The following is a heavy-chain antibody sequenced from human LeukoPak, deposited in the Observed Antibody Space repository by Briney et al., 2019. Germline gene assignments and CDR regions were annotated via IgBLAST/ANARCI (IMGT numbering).Heavy chain of an antibody. V-gene: IGHV3-23*01. D-gene: IGHD2-8*01. CDR3: AKRCTNGVCYRGFDY. CDR2: ISGSGGSA. Sequence: GGSLRLSCAASGFTFSSYAMSWVRQAPGKGLEWVSAISGSGGSAYYADSVKGRFTISRDNSKNTLYPQMNSLRAEDTAVYYCAKRCTNGVCYRGFDYWGQETLVTVSS. CDR1: GFTFSSYA. J-gene: IGHJ4*02.